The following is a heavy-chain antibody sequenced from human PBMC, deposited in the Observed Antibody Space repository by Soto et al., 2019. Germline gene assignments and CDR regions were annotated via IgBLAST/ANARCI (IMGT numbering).Heavy chain of an antibody. CDR3: ARPTDFYYYAMDV. CDR2: ISGYNGNT. CDR1: GYTFTSFG. Sequence: QVQLVQSGADVKKPGASVKVSCKASGYTFTSFGINWVRQAPGQGLEWMGWISGYNGNTNYAQNLQDRVIMTRDTSTSTAYMELRSLRSDDTAVYYCARPTDFYYYAMDVWGQGTTVTVSS. J-gene: IGHJ6*02. V-gene: IGHV1-18*01.